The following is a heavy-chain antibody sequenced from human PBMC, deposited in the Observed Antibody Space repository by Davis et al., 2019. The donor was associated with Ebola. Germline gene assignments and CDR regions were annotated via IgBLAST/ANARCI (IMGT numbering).Heavy chain of an antibody. D-gene: IGHD6-13*01. CDR1: GGSISSYY. CDR3: ARRRSSWSNRVNNYYYYGMDV. Sequence: MPSETLSLTCTVSGGSISSYYWSWIRQPPGKGLEWIGYIYYSGSTNYNPSLKSRVTISVDTSKNQFSLKLSSVTAADTAVYYCARRRSSWSNRVNNYYYYGMDVWGKGTTVTVSS. J-gene: IGHJ6*04. CDR2: IYYSGST. V-gene: IGHV4-59*01.